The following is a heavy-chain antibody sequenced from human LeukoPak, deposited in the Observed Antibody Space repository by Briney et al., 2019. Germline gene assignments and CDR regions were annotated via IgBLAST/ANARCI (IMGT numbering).Heavy chain of an antibody. V-gene: IGHV4-28*05. CDR3: ARIGGYSYGFPFGY. Sequence: PSETLSLTCAVSGYSISSSNWWGWIRQPPGKGLEWIGYIYYSGSIYYNPPLKSRVTMSVDTSKNQFSLKLSSVTAVDTAVYYCARIGGYSYGFPFGYWGQGTLVTVSS. CDR1: GYSISSSNW. CDR2: IYYSGSI. D-gene: IGHD5-18*01. J-gene: IGHJ4*02.